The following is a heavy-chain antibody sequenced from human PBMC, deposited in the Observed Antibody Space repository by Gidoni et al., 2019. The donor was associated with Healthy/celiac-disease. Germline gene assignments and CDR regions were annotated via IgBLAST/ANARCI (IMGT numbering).Heavy chain of an antibody. CDR1: GFTFRSYG. V-gene: IGHV3-30*18. CDR3: AKVGGYSSSWYTLDY. CDR2: ISYDGSNK. D-gene: IGHD6-13*01. Sequence: QVQLVESGGGVVQPGRSLSLSCAASGFTFRSYGMHWVRQAPGKGLEWVAVISYDGSNKYYADSVKGRFTISRDNSKNTLYLQMNSLRAEDTAVYYCAKVGGYSSSWYTLDYWGQGTLVTVSS. J-gene: IGHJ4*02.